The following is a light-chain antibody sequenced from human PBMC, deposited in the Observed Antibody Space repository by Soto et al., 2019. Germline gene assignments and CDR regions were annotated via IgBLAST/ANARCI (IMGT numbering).Light chain of an antibody. CDR3: QQRSNWYT. V-gene: IGKV3-11*01. J-gene: IGKJ2*01. Sequence: EIVLTQSPDTLSLSPGERATLSCRASQSVGSYLAWYQQKPGQASRLLIYASSNRATGIPARFSGSGSGIDFTLTISSLEPEDFAVYYCQQRSNWYTFGQGTKLEIK. CDR2: ASS. CDR1: QSVGSY.